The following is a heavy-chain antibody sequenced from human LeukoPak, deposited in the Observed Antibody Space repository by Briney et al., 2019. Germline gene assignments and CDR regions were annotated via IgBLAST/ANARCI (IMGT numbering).Heavy chain of an antibody. CDR3: ARDSAPNLLAYFGY. J-gene: IGHJ4*02. D-gene: IGHD2/OR15-2a*01. CDR1: GGSISNRSHF. CDR2: IYYSGYT. V-gene: IGHV4-39*07. Sequence: SETLSLTCTVSGGSISNRSHFWGWIRQTPGKGLEWFGSIYYSGYTYYNPSLKSRVTISVDTSKNQFSLRLNSVTAADTAVYYCARDSAPNLLAYFGYWGQGILVTVS.